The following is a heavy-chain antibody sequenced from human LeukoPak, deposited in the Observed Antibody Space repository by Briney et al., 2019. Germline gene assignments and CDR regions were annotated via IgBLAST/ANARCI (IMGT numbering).Heavy chain of an antibody. CDR3: VKGGPITMVRGASN. D-gene: IGHD3-10*01. V-gene: IGHV3-64D*06. CDR2: ISSSGSST. J-gene: IGHJ1*01. Sequence: TRRSLRLSCSASGFTFSSYAMHWVRQAPGKGLEYVSVISSSGSSTYYADSVKGRFIIFRDNSKNTMYLQMRTLRPEDTAVYYCVKGGPITMVRGASNWGQGTLVIVSS. CDR1: GFTFSSYA.